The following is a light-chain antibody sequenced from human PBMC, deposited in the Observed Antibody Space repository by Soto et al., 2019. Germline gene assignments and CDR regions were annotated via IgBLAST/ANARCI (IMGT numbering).Light chain of an antibody. CDR2: DAS. J-gene: IGKJ4*01. Sequence: EIVLTQSPVTLALSPGERATLSCRTSQSVDIYLAWYQQKPGQAPRLLLYDASNRATGIQARFRGSGSGTDFTPTISSLEPEDFAVYYCQQRKFWPPLTFGGGTKVELK. CDR1: QSVDIY. CDR3: QQRKFWPPLT. V-gene: IGKV3-11*01.